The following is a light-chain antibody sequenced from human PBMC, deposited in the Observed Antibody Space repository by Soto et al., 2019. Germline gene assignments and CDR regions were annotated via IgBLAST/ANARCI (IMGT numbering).Light chain of an antibody. J-gene: IGKJ5*01. CDR1: QSVSSS. Sequence: EIVLTQSPATLSLSPGERATLSCRASQSVSSSLAWYQQRPGQAPRLLMSGASSRASGVPVRFSGSGYGTDFTLTISRLEPEDCALYYSPQDGGSPITLGLGTRLQ. V-gene: IGKV3-20*01. CDR2: GAS. CDR3: PQDGGSPIT.